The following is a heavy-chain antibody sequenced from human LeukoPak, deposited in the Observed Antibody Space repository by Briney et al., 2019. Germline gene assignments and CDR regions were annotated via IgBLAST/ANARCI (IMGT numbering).Heavy chain of an antibody. CDR1: GFTFSSYW. D-gene: IGHD2-8*01. V-gene: IGHV3-74*01. CDR3: ARRRVKSYKGVIFDY. Sequence: GGSLRLSCAASGFTFSSYWMHWVRHAPGKGLVWVSRLNSDGSSTVYADSVKGRFTISRDNSKNTLFLQMDSLRAEDTAVYYCARRRVKSYKGVIFDYWGQGTLVTVSS. J-gene: IGHJ4*02. CDR2: LNSDGSST.